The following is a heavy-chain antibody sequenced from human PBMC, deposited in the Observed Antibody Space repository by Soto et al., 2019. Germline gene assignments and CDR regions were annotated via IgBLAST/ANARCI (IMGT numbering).Heavy chain of an antibody. CDR2: INHSGST. V-gene: IGHV4-34*01. D-gene: IGHD7-27*01. CDR3: ARGWGRIFDY. CDR1: GGSVSGYY. Sequence: QVQLQQWGAGLLKPSETLSLTCAVYGGSVSGYYWNWIRQPPGKGLEWMGEINHSGSTNYNPSLKSRVTLSVDTSKNQFSLKLSSVTAADTAVYYCARGWGRIFDYWGQGTLVTVSS. J-gene: IGHJ4*02.